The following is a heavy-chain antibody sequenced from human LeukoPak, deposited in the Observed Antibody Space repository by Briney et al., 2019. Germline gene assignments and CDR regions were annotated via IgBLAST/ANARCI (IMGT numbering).Heavy chain of an antibody. CDR2: IYPGDSDT. D-gene: IGHD3-3*01. CDR1: GYSFTSYW. Sequence: GESLKISCKGSGYSFTSYWIGWVRQLPGKGLEWMGIIYPGDSDTRYSPSFQGQVTISADKSISTAYLQWSSLKASDTAMYYCARLWGSRNSIWSGYFDPWGQGTLVTVSS. V-gene: IGHV5-51*01. CDR3: ARLWGSRNSIWSGYFDP. J-gene: IGHJ5*02.